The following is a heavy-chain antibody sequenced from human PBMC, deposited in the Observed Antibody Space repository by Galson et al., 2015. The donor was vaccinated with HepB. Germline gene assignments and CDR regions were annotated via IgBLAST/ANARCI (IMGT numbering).Heavy chain of an antibody. D-gene: IGHD2-15*01. CDR2: INTNGGST. CDR3: ASLYCSGGSCAFDD. CDR1: GFTFSSYA. Sequence: SLRLSCAASGFTFSSYAMHWVRQAPGKGLAYVSAINTNGGSTNYASSVKGRFTISRDNSKNTLYLQMGSLRAEDMAVYYYASLYCSGGSCAFDDWGQGTLVTVSS. J-gene: IGHJ4*02. V-gene: IGHV3-64*01.